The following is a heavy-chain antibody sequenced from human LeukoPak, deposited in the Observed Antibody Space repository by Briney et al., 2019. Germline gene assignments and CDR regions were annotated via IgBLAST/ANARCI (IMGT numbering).Heavy chain of an antibody. V-gene: IGHV3-7*01. CDR3: ARAQYFYESSRSGDY. J-gene: IGHJ4*02. CDR2: IKQDGSEK. D-gene: IGHD3-22*01. CDR1: GFTFSSYW. Sequence: GGSLRLSCTASGFTFSSYWMIWVRQAPGKGLEWVANIKQDGSEKYYVDSVKGRFTISRYNAKNSLYLQINSLRAEDTAVYYCARAQYFYESSRSGDYWGQGTLVTVSS.